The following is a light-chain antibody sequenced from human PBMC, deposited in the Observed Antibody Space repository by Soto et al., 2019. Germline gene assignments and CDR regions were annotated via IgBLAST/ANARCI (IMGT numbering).Light chain of an antibody. V-gene: IGKV1-27*01. CDR1: QGISNY. J-gene: IGKJ4*01. CDR2: AAS. CDR3: QKYNSAPSP. Sequence: DVQMTQAPSSLSASVGDRVTITCRASQGISNYLAWYQQKPGKVPKLLIYAASILQSGVPSRFSGSGSGTDFTLTISSLKPEDVATYYWQKYNSAPSPVGGGTKLEIK.